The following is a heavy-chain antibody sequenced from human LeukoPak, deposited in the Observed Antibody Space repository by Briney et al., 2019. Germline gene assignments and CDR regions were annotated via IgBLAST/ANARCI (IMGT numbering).Heavy chain of an antibody. J-gene: IGHJ4*02. CDR2: INPNSGGT. Sequence: ASVKVSCKASGYMFTGYYMHWVRQAPGQGLEWMGWINPNSGGTDYAQRFQGRVTMTRDTSISTAYMELSRLRSDDTAVYYCARIGYYYGSGSYYDFDYWGQGTLVTVSS. CDR3: ARIGYYYGSGSYYDFDY. CDR1: GYMFTGYY. D-gene: IGHD3-10*01. V-gene: IGHV1-2*02.